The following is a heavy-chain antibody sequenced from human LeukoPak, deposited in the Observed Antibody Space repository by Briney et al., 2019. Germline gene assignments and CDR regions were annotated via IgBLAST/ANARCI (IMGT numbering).Heavy chain of an antibody. CDR2: IDTSGST. Sequence: PSETLSLTCTVSGGSISSGSYYWSWIRQPAGKGLEWIGPIDTSGSTNYNPSLKSRVTISVDTSKNQFSLKLSSVTAADTAVYYCAGTQRGYSYGYVDYWGQGTLVTVSS. CDR1: GGSISSGSYY. CDR3: AGTQRGYSYGYVDY. D-gene: IGHD5-18*01. V-gene: IGHV4-61*02. J-gene: IGHJ4*02.